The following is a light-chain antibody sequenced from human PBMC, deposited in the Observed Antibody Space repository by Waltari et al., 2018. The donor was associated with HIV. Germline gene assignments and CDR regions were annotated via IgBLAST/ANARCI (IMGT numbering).Light chain of an antibody. J-gene: IGLJ2*01. Sequence: SYELTQPPSVSVSPGETASITCSGAELGYRYVSWYQQKPGQSPLLVIYQDTKRPSGIPERFSGANSGNTGTLTISGTQTMDEADYYCQAWGTSNVVFGGGTKLTVL. CDR1: ELGYRY. CDR2: QDT. CDR3: QAWGTSNVV. V-gene: IGLV3-1*01.